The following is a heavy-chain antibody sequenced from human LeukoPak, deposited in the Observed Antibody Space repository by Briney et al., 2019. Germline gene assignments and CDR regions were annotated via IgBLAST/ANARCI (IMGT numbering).Heavy chain of an antibody. V-gene: IGHV1-8*01. CDR2: MNPNSGNT. CDR1: GYTFTSYD. D-gene: IGHD3-3*01. Sequence: ASVKVSCKASGYTFTSYDINWVRQATGQGLEWMGWMNPNSGNTGYAQEFQGRVTMTRNTSISTAYMELSSLRSEDTAVYYCARGPPFWSGYKGPNYWGQGTLVTVSS. CDR3: ARGPPFWSGYKGPNY. J-gene: IGHJ4*02.